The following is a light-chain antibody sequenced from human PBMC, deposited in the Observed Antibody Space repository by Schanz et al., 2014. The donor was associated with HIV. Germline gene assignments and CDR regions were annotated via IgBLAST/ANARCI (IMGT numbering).Light chain of an antibody. CDR1: QTLDRW. CDR2: KAS. CDR3: QQYSYFST. Sequence: DIQMTQSPSTLSASVGDRVTITCRASQTLDRWLAWYQQKPGQAPKRLIYKASNLVTGVPSRFSGSGYGTEFTLTIGSLQPDDSATYYCQQYSYFSTFGQGTKVEIK. J-gene: IGKJ1*01. V-gene: IGKV1-5*03.